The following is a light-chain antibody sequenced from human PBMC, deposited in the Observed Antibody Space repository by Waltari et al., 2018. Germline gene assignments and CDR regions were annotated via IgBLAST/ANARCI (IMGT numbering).Light chain of an antibody. J-gene: IGKJ3*01. CDR2: GAS. Sequence: EIVLTQSPGTLSLSPGERATLSCRTSQSVTNTYLAWYQQKPGQAPRLLIYGASSRATCIPDRFRSSGSGTDFTLTISRLEPEDFAVSYCQQYGSSPLFTFAPGTKVDIK. V-gene: IGKV3-20*01. CDR1: QSVTNTY. CDR3: QQYGSSPLFT.